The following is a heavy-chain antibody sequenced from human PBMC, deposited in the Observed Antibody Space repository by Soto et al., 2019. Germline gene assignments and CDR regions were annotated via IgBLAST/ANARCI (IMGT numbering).Heavy chain of an antibody. CDR2: IGSARDP. CDR3: ARADTGRRPRRADYYGALDV. Sequence: GGSLRLFCTASGFSFSDYDMHWVRQVPGKGLEWVSTIGSARDPYYTGAVKHRFTISRENARNSMFLQMNSVTVGDTAVYYCARADTGRRPRRADYYGALDVWGQGIMATVSS. CDR1: GFSFSDYD. J-gene: IGHJ6*02. V-gene: IGHV3-13*05. D-gene: IGHD1-26*01.